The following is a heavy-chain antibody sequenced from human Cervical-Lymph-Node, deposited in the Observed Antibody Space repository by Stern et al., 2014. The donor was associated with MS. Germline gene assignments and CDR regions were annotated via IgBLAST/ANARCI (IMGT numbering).Heavy chain of an antibody. CDR1: GYNFPSYW. D-gene: IGHD6-13*01. CDR2: INPGDSDT. Sequence: VQLVQSGAEVKKPGESLKISCKGSGYNFPSYWIGWVRQMPGKGLEWMGVINPGDSDTRYSPSCQGQVTISADKSISTAYLQWSSLKASDTAMYYCASYGYSSTWEPFYYYGMDVWGQGTTVTVSS. J-gene: IGHJ6*02. CDR3: ASYGYSSTWEPFYYYGMDV. V-gene: IGHV5-51*01.